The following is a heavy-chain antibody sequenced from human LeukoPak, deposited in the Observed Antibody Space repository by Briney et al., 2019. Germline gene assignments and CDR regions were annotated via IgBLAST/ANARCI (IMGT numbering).Heavy chain of an antibody. CDR3: ASSLNYYDSSGYYPSLSHFDY. V-gene: IGHV1-69*13. J-gene: IGHJ4*02. D-gene: IGHD3-22*01. CDR2: IIPIFDTA. CDR1: GGTFSSYA. Sequence: ASVKVSCKASGGTFSSYAISWVRQAPGQGLEWMGGIIPIFDTANYAQKFQGRVTITADESTSTAYMELSSLRSEDTAVYYCASSLNYYDSSGYYPSLSHFDYWGQGTLVTVSS.